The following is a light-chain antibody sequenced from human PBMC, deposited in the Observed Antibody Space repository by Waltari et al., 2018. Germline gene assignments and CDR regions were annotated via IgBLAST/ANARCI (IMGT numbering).Light chain of an antibody. V-gene: IGKV1-16*01. J-gene: IGKJ2*01. CDR3: QQYNISPYS. CDR2: KSF. CDR1: LGQKY. Sequence: PPSVSVSPGQTATITCSGDKLGQKYTSWYQQKPGKAPKVLIYKSFTLQSGVPSRFSGSGSETEFTLTISSLQPDDFATYYCQQYNISPYSFGQGTTLEI.